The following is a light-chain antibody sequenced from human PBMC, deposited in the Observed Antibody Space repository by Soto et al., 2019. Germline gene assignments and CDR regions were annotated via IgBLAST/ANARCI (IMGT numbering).Light chain of an antibody. CDR1: QDVNID. CDR2: SAS. CDR3: QQYNTWPFT. Sequence: EIVLTQSPATLSVSPGESATLSCRASQDVNIDLVWYQQKPGQAPKVLMFSASARETGIPARFSGGGSETEFTLTISGLQPVDSAVYYCQQYNTWPFTFGPGTKVDIK. J-gene: IGKJ3*01. V-gene: IGKV3D-15*01.